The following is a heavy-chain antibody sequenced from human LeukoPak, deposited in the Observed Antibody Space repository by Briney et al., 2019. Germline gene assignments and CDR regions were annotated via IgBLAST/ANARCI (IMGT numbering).Heavy chain of an antibody. CDR1: GYTFSSYG. J-gene: IGHJ6*02. D-gene: IGHD3-22*01. CDR3: ARDPLPTYYYDSSGYHGALDV. Sequence: GASVKVSCKASGYTFSSYGISWVRQAPGQGLEWMGWISAYKGNTNYAQNFQGRVTMTTDTSTSTAYMELRSLRSDDTAVYYCARDPLPTYYYDSSGYHGALDVWGQGTTVTASS. CDR2: ISAYKGNT. V-gene: IGHV1-18*01.